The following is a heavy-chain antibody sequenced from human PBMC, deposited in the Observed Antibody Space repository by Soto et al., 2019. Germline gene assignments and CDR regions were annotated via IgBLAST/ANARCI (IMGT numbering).Heavy chain of an antibody. CDR1: GGSISSGGYY. CDR3: ARDTIVVVPAAIPKQYNWFDP. J-gene: IGHJ5*02. Sequence: PSGTLSLTCTVSGGSISSGGYYWSWIRQHPGKGLEWIGYIYYSGSTYYNPSLKSRVTISVDTSKNQFSLKLSSVTAADTAVYYCARDTIVVVPAAIPKQYNWFDPWGKGTLVTVSS. D-gene: IGHD2-2*02. V-gene: IGHV4-31*03. CDR2: IYYSGST.